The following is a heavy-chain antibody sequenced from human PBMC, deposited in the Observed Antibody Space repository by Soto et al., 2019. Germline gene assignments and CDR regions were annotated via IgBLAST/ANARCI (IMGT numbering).Heavy chain of an antibody. D-gene: IGHD4-17*01. CDR3: ASIDFGDYD. Sequence: GGSLRLSCAASGISVSEKRVSWVRQPPGKGLEWVSVIHSGGSTHYADSVKGRFTTSRDYSKNTVYLQMNSLRVEDTALYFCASIDFGDYDWGQGTLVTVSS. CDR1: GISVSEKR. J-gene: IGHJ4*02. CDR2: IHSGGST. V-gene: IGHV3-53*05.